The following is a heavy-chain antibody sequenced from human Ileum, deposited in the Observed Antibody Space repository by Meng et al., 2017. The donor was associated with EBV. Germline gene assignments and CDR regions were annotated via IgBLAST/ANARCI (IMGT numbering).Heavy chain of an antibody. CDR3: ARDLRVGGAFDY. CDR2: VNYNGDS. J-gene: IGHJ4*02. CDR1: GASVTSSGYY. V-gene: IGHV4-61*08. D-gene: IGHD1-26*01. Sequence: VPLQPARPGPVRPSETLSLTCTVSGASVTSSGYYWSWLRQSPGKGLEWLGYVNYNGDSTYNPSLKSRVTIFIDTSKKQFYLNLTSATAADTAIYYCARDLRVGGAFDYWGQGTLVTVSS.